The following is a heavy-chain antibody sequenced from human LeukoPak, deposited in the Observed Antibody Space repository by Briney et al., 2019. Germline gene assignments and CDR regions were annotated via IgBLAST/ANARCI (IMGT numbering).Heavy chain of an antibody. J-gene: IGHJ6*03. D-gene: IGHD5-24*01. Sequence: LETLSLTCAVYGGSFSGYYWSWIRQPPGKGLEWSGEINHSGSTNYNPSLKSRVTISVDTSKNQFSLKLSSVTAADTAVYYCARGRRDGYKYYYYYMDVWGKGTTVTVSS. V-gene: IGHV4-34*01. CDR3: ARGRRDGYKYYYYYMDV. CDR1: GGSFSGYY. CDR2: INHSGST.